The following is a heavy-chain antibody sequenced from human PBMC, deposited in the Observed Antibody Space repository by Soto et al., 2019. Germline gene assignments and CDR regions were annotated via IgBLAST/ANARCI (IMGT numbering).Heavy chain of an antibody. V-gene: IGHV3-33*01. D-gene: IGHD3-22*01. CDR3: AREPYDKAPTDY. CDR2: IWYDGSNK. J-gene: IGHJ4*02. CDR1: GFTFSRCG. Sequence: QVQLVESGGGVVQPGRSLRLSCAASGFTFSRCGMPWVRQAPGKGLEWVAVIWYDGSNKYYADSVKGRFTISRDNSENPLYLQMNNLRAEDTAVYYCAREPYDKAPTDYWGQGTLVTVSS.